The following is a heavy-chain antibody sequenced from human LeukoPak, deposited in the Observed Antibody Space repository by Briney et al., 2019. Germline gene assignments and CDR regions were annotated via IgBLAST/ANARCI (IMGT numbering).Heavy chain of an antibody. J-gene: IGHJ4*02. CDR2: VSPSGSHK. V-gene: IGHV3-21*01. D-gene: IGHD4-17*01. Sequence: PGGSLRLSCAASGFTFDTYSMNWVRQAPGKGLEWVSYVSPSGSHKYYADSVKGRFSVSRDNAKNSLYLQMNSLRAEDTAVYYCAKGGGDYVNFDYWGQGTLVSVSS. CDR1: GFTFDTYS. CDR3: AKGGGDYVNFDY.